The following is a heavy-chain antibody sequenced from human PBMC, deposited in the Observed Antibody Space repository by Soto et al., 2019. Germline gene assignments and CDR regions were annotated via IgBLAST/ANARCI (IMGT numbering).Heavy chain of an antibody. V-gene: IGHV1-18*01. CDR3: ARDLRVGAYTDALNL. D-gene: IGHD1-26*01. CDR1: GYAFSSHG. CDR2: INTYNGNI. J-gene: IGHJ3*01. Sequence: ASVKVSCKASGYAFSSHGISWVRQAPGQGLEWMGRINTYNGNINYARNVQGRLTLTTDTSTTTVYMELKSLTSDDTAVYYCARDLRVGAYTDALNLWG.